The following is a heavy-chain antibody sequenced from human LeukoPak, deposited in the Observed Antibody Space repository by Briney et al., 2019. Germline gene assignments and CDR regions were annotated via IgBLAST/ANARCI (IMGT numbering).Heavy chain of an antibody. J-gene: IGHJ4*02. V-gene: IGHV1-69*05. Sequence: SVKVSCKASGGTFSSYAISWVRQAPGQGLEWMGRIIPIFGTANYAQKFQGRVTITTDESTSSAYMELSSLRSEDTAVYYCARDLRYSSVPYFDYWGQGTLVTVSS. CDR2: IIPIFGTA. CDR3: ARDLRYSSVPYFDY. D-gene: IGHD6-19*01. CDR1: GGTFSSYA.